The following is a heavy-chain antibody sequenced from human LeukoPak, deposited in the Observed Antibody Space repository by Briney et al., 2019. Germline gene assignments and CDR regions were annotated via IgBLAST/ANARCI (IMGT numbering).Heavy chain of an antibody. Sequence: GRSLRLSCAASGFTFSSYAMHWVRQAPGKGLEWVAVISYDGSNKYYADSVKGRFTISRDNSKNTLYLQMNSLRAEDTAVYYCARGGWIAGPTRDEGFDYWGQGTLVTVSS. CDR3: ARGGWIAGPTRDEGFDY. D-gene: IGHD1-20*01. V-gene: IGHV3-30*04. CDR1: GFTFSSYA. CDR2: ISYDGSNK. J-gene: IGHJ4*02.